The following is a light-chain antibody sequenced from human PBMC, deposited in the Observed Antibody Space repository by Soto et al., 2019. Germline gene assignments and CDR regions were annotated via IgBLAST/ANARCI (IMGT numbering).Light chain of an antibody. V-gene: IGKV3D-20*02. Sequence: EIVLTQSPGTLSLSPGERATLSCRASQSVSSSYLAWYQQKPGQPPRLLIYGASSRATGIPDRFSGSGSGTDFTLTISSLEPEDFAVYYCQQRSNWPPGYTFGQGPRWIS. CDR3: QQRSNWPPGYT. J-gene: IGKJ2*01. CDR1: QSVSSSY. CDR2: GAS.